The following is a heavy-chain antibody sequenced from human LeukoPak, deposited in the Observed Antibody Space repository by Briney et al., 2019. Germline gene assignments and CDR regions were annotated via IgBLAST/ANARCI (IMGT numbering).Heavy chain of an antibody. V-gene: IGHV1-18*01. D-gene: IGHD1-26*01. CDR2: ISAYNGNT. Sequence: ASVKVSCKASGYTFLSYGVNWVRQAPGQGLEWMGWISAYNGNTNYAQTLQDGVTMTTDTSTSTAYMELRTLRSDETALYYCAREPSGGRVGAPGGPFDYWGQGTLVTVST. CDR3: AREPSGGRVGAPGGPFDY. CDR1: GYTFLSYG. J-gene: IGHJ4*02.